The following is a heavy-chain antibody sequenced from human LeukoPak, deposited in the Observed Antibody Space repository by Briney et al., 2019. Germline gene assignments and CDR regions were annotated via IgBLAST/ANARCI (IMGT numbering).Heavy chain of an antibody. CDR2: IRYDGSNK. V-gene: IGHV3-30*02. D-gene: IGHD6-19*01. J-gene: IGHJ4*02. CDR1: GFTFSSYG. Sequence: PGGSLRLSCAASGFTFSSYGMHWVRQAPGKGLEWVAFIRYDGSNKYYADSVKGRFTISRDNSKNTLYLQMNSLRAEDTAVYYCAKDVPRTWLVEDYWGQGTLVTVSS. CDR3: AKDVPRTWLVEDY.